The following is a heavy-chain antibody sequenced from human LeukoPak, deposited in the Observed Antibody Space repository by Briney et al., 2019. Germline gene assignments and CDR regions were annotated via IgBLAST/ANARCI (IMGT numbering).Heavy chain of an antibody. CDR2: FSGSGGST. CDR3: ARVRYSGSYRPWDY. J-gene: IGHJ4*02. D-gene: IGHD1-26*01. Sequence: HPGGSLRLSCAASGFTFSSYAMSWVRQAPGKGLECISGFSGSGGSTYYADSVKGRFTISRDNAKNSLYLQMNSLRAEDTAVYYCARVRYSGSYRPWDYWGQGTLVTVSS. CDR1: GFTFSSYA. V-gene: IGHV3-23*01.